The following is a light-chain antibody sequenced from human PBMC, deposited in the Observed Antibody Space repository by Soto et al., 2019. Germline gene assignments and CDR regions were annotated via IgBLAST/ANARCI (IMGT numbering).Light chain of an antibody. J-gene: IGLJ1*01. CDR1: SSDLGIYNY. CDR3: SSYTTSSTRV. V-gene: IGLV2-14*01. Sequence: QSALPPPASVSGSPGQSLTTSGSGSSSDLGIYNYVSWYQQHTCKVPKLIIFEATNLPPGVSNRFAGSKSGKTATLTLSGLQAEDEAHYYCSSYTTSSTRVFGTGTKVTVL. CDR2: EAT.